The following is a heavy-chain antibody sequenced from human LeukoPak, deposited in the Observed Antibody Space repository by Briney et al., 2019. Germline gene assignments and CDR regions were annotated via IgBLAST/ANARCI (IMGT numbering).Heavy chain of an antibody. CDR3: GRERNFYYMDV. CDR2: ITNDGTT. CDR1: GFTFGTYW. J-gene: IGHJ6*03. Sequence: PGGSLRLSCVASGFTFGTYWMHWVRQGPEKGLVWVAGITNDGTTGYADSAKGRFTISRDSAKSTVYLQMNSLSSEDTAVYYCGRERNFYYMDVWGKGTTVTVSS. V-gene: IGHV3-74*01.